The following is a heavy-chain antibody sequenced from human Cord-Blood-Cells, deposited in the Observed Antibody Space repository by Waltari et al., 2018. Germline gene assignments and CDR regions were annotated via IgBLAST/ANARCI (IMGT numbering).Heavy chain of an antibody. CDR2: LNPTRGGT. J-gene: IGHJ5*02. V-gene: IGHV1-2*02. D-gene: IGHD2-2*01. Sequence: QVQLVQSGAEVKKPGASVKVSCKASGYTFTGYYMHWVRQAPGQGVEWMGWLNPTRGGTNYAQKVKGRVTMTRATSISTAYMELSRLRSDDTAVYYCAREQRIVVVPAAPAWFDPWGQGTLVTVSS. CDR3: AREQRIVVVPAAPAWFDP. CDR1: GYTFTGYY.